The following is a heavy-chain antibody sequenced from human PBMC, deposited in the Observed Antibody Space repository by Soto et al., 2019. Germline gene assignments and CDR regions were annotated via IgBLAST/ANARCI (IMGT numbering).Heavy chain of an antibody. V-gene: IGHV1-18*01. D-gene: IGHD1-20*01. CDR3: ARVGYNWNYYYSYGMDV. Sequence: ASVKVSCKASGYTFTSYGISWVRQAPGQGLEWMGWISAYNGNTNYAQKLQGRVTMTTDTSTSTAYMELRSLRSDDTAVYYCARVGYNWNYYYSYGMDVWAKGPRSPSP. J-gene: IGHJ6*02. CDR2: ISAYNGNT. CDR1: GYTFTSYG.